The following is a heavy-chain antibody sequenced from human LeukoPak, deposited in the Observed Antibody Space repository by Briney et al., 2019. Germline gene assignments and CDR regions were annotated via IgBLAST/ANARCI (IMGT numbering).Heavy chain of an antibody. D-gene: IGHD3-10*01. CDR3: AKDYFVSGTFGYYDD. CDR2: ISGSGGST. CDR1: GFTFSTYG. Sequence: GGSLRLSCAASGFTFSTYGTSWVRQAPGQGLEWVSEISGSGGSTFYADSVKGRFTSSRDNSKNTLYLQMNSLRAEDTAVYYCAKDYFVSGTFGYYDDWGQGTLVTVSS. V-gene: IGHV3-23*01. J-gene: IGHJ4*02.